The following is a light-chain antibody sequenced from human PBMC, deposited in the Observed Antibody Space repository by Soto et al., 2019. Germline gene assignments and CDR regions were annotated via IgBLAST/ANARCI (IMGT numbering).Light chain of an antibody. CDR3: GTCDSSRSAGV. CDR1: SSNIGNNY. CDR2: DKN. V-gene: IGLV1-51*01. Sequence: QSVLTQPPSVSAAPGQKVTISCSGSSSNIGNNYVSWYQQLPGTAPKLLIYDKNKRPSGIPDRFSGSKSGTSATLGITGLQTGDEADYYCGTCDSSRSAGVFGGGTKLTVL. J-gene: IGLJ2*01.